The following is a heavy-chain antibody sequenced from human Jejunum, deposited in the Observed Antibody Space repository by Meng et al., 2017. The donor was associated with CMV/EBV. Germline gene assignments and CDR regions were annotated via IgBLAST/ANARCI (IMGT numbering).Heavy chain of an antibody. Sequence: VGSGLDLDDFAMHWVRQVPGKGLEWVSSISWNSDRIDYAGPVKGRFTISRDNARNSLYVQMNSLKPEDTALYFCAKDVGAYAGFETWGQGTTVTVSS. V-gene: IGHV3-9*01. J-gene: IGHJ3*02. CDR1: GLDLDDFA. CDR3: AKDVGAYAGFET. CDR2: ISWNSDRI. D-gene: IGHD4-23*01.